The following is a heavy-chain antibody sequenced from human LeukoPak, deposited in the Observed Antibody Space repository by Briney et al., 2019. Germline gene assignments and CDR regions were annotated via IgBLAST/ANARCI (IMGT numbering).Heavy chain of an antibody. Sequence: GGSLRLSCAASGFTFSGFAVSWVRQAPGKGLEWVSTISGDGGSTHYADSVKGRFTISRDNSKNTLYLQMNSLRVEDTALYYCAKDVWWLRPAHFHYWGQGTLVTVSS. CDR2: ISGDGGST. CDR3: AKDVWWLRPAHFHY. J-gene: IGHJ4*02. CDR1: GFTFSGFA. D-gene: IGHD5-12*01. V-gene: IGHV3-23*01.